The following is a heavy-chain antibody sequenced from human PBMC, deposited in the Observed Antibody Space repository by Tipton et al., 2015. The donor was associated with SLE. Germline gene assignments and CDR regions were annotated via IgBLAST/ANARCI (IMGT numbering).Heavy chain of an antibody. J-gene: IGHJ6*02. V-gene: IGHV3-53*05. CDR2: IYRSGRT. Sequence: SLRLSCAASGFSVTTDYVTWVRQAPGKGLEWVSIIYRSGRTFYGDSVRGRFTVSRDNSKNMVHLQMNSLRGDDSAIYFCARVEPMYYGMVLWGHGTTVTVSS. D-gene: IGHD2-8*01. CDR1: GFSVTTDY. CDR3: ARVEPMYYGMVL.